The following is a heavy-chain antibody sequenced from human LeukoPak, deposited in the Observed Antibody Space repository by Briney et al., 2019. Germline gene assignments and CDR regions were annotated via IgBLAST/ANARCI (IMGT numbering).Heavy chain of an antibody. CDR1: GGSISSYY. Sequence: PSETLSLTCTVSGGSISSYYWSWIRQPAGKAPEWIGRIYSSGIINYNPSLKSRVTMSLDNSKNQLSLKLSYVTAADTAVYYCARDTWKSGYPDYWGQGTLVTVSS. D-gene: IGHD3-3*01. J-gene: IGHJ4*02. V-gene: IGHV4-4*07. CDR2: IYSSGII. CDR3: ARDTWKSGYPDY.